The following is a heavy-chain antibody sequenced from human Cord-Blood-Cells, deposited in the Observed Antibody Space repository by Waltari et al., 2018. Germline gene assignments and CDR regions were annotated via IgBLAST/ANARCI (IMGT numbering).Heavy chain of an antibody. CDR1: GYTFTGYY. J-gene: IGHJ4*02. V-gene: IGHV1-2*02. D-gene: IGHD3-9*01. CDR2: INPNSGGT. CDR3: ARTLLMYYDILTGYYDY. Sequence: QVQLVQSGAEVKKPGASVKVSCKASGYTFTGYYMPWVRQAPGQGLEWMGWINPNSGGTNYAQKFQGRVTMTGDTSISTAYMELSRLRSDDTAVYYCARTLLMYYDILTGYYDYWGQGTLVTVSS.